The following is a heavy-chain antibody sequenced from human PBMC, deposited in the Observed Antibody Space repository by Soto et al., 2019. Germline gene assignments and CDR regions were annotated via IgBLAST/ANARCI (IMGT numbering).Heavy chain of an antibody. Sequence: ASVKVSCKSSGYTFSMSGISWVRQAPGQGLEWMGWISGYNGNTNYEQKFQDRVTMTTDTSTNTAYMELRSLRSDDTAVYYCAREGPRPYYYYGMDVWGQGTTVTVSS. V-gene: IGHV1-18*01. CDR2: ISGYNGNT. CDR3: AREGPRPYYYYGMDV. CDR1: GYTFSMSG. J-gene: IGHJ6*02.